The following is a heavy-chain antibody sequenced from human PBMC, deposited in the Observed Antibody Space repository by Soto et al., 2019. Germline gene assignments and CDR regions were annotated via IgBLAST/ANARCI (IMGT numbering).Heavy chain of an antibody. CDR1: GGSFTAYY. J-gene: IGHJ6*02. D-gene: IGHD5-12*01. V-gene: IGHV4-34*01. CDR3: ARGPRNSGYGTGAGFYYYYNGMDV. Sequence: QVQLQQWGAGLLKPSETLSLTCGVYGGSFTAYYWRWIRQPPGKGLEFSGEINHSASTNYSPSLKSRVTISIDTSRNHFSLTLRSETAADTAVYYCARGPRNSGYGTGAGFYYYYNGMDVWGQGTTVTVSS. CDR2: INHSAST.